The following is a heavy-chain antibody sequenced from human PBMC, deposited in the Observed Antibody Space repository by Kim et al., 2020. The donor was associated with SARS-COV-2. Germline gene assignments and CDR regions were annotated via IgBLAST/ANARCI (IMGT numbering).Heavy chain of an antibody. CDR1: GFTFSNYW. CDR2: INQDGSEK. J-gene: IGHJ4*02. Sequence: GGSLRLSCSASGFTFSNYWMNWVRQVPGKGLEWVANINQDGSEKYYVDSVKGRFTISRDNAKSSLYLQMSSLRGEDTALYYCVRGIPAYWGQGILVTVSS. D-gene: IGHD3-16*01. CDR3: VRGIPAY. V-gene: IGHV3-7*01.